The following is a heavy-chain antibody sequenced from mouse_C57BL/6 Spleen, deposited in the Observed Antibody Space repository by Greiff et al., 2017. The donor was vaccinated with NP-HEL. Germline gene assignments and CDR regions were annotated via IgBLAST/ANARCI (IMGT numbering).Heavy chain of an antibody. Sequence: EVQLQQSGAELVRPGASVKLSCTASGFNIKDDSMHWVKQRPEQGLEWIGWIDPENGDTEYASKFQGKATITADTSSNTAYLQLSSLTSEDTAVYYCTTGDGYYVGFAYWGQGTLVTVSA. CDR1: GFNIKDDS. CDR2: IDPENGDT. CDR3: TTGDGYYVGFAY. V-gene: IGHV14-4*01. D-gene: IGHD2-3*01. J-gene: IGHJ3*01.